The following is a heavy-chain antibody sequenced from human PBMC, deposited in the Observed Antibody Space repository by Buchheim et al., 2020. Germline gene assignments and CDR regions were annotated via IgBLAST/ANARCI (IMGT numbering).Heavy chain of an antibody. CDR2: ISYDGSNK. Sequence: QVQLVESGGGVVQPGRSLRLSCAASGFTFSSYGMHWVRQAPGKGLEWVAVISYDGSNKYYADSVKGRFTISRDTSKNTLYLQMNSLRAEDTAVYYCAREYYDFWSDDNWFDPWGQGTL. V-gene: IGHV3-30*03. CDR1: GFTFSSYG. CDR3: AREYYDFWSDDNWFDP. J-gene: IGHJ5*02. D-gene: IGHD3-3*01.